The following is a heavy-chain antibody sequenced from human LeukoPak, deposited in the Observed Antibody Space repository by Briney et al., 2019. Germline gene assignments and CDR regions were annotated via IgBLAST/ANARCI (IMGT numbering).Heavy chain of an antibody. D-gene: IGHD4-17*01. V-gene: IGHV3-74*01. CDR1: GFTFSSYW. J-gene: IGHJ3*02. CDR3: ARGKDDYGDLRVLDAFDI. CDR2: INTDGSST. Sequence: GGSLRLSCAASGFTFSSYWMHWVRQAPGKGLVWVSGINTDGSSTSYADSVKGRFTISRDNAKNTLYLQMNSLRAEDTAVYYCARGKDDYGDLRVLDAFDIWGQGTMVTVSS.